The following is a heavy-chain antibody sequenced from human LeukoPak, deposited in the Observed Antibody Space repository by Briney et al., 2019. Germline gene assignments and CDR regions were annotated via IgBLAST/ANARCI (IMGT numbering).Heavy chain of an antibody. Sequence: PSETLSLTCTVSGDSISSRSYYWGWIRQPPGKGLEWIGSIYYSGSTYYNPSLKSRVTISVDTSKNQFSLKLSSVTAADTAVYYCARQKASTYYDFWSGPGAFDIWGQGTMVTVSS. D-gene: IGHD3-3*01. J-gene: IGHJ3*02. CDR2: IYYSGST. V-gene: IGHV4-39*01. CDR1: GDSISSRSYY. CDR3: ARQKASTYYDFWSGPGAFDI.